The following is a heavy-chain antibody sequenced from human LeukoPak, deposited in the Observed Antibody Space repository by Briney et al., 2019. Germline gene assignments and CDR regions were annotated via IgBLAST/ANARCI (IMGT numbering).Heavy chain of an antibody. CDR3: AQDQRSIQFYY. J-gene: IGHJ4*02. Sequence: GGSLRLSCAASRFTISSYAMSWVRQAPGKGLEWVSGISGSSGSTYYADSVKGRFTIARDKSKNTVYLQMNSLRAEDTAVYYCAQDQRSIQFYYWGQGTLVTVSS. D-gene: IGHD5-24*01. V-gene: IGHV3-23*01. CDR2: ISGSSGST. CDR1: RFTISSYA.